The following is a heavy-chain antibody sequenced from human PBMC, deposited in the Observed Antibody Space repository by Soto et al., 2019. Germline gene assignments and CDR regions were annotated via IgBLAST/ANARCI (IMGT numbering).Heavy chain of an antibody. J-gene: IGHJ4*02. V-gene: IGHV2-5*02. CDR2: IYWDDDK. Sequence: ESGPSGEPAQTLTLTCAFSGFSLTTTHMGVAWIRQPPGKALEWLALIYWDDDKRYSPSLKNRLAISKDTSRNRVVLTITNMNPEDTGTYFCAHAGDYDLLSFDHWGPGTLVTVSS. CDR3: AHAGDYDLLSFDH. D-gene: IGHD4-17*01. CDR1: GFSLTTTHMG.